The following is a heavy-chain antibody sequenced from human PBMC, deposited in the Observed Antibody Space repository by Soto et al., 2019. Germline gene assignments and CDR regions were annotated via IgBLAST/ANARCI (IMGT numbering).Heavy chain of an antibody. Sequence: GGSLRLSCAASGFSFSSYWMTWVRQAPGKGLEWVANVKEDGRDKDYVASVKGRFTISRDNANKSVALEMSSLRVEDTAVYYCARVYVFRGAWPPVNYFDFWGQGIQVTVSS. V-gene: IGHV3-7*03. J-gene: IGHJ4*02. CDR1: GFSFSSYW. D-gene: IGHD3-10*02. CDR2: VKEDGRDK. CDR3: ARVYVFRGAWPPVNYFDF.